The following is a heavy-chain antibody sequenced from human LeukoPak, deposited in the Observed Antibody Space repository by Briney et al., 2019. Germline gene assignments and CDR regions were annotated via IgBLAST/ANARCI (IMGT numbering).Heavy chain of an antibody. CDR1: GFTFSSYA. CDR3: ATGDVLLWFGETPEDY. J-gene: IGHJ4*02. Sequence: GGSLRLSCAASGFTFSSYAMSWVRQAPGKGLEWVSAISGSGGSTYYADSVKGRFTISRDNSKNTLYLQMNSLRAEDTAVYYCATGDVLLWFGETPEDYWGQGTLVTVSS. V-gene: IGHV3-23*01. CDR2: ISGSGGST. D-gene: IGHD3-10*01.